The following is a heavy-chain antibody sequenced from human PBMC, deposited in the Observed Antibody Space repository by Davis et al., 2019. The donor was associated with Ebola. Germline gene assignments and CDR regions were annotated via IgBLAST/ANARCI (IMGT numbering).Heavy chain of an antibody. J-gene: IGHJ3*02. V-gene: IGHV5-51*01. CDR1: GNSFASHW. CDR2: ISTGDSDT. D-gene: IGHD2-8*02. Sequence: GESLKISCKASGNSFASHWIGWVRQLPGKGLEWMGIISTGDSDTRYSPSFRGQVTISADKSIKTAFLQWSRLKASDTAMYYCASLRRTITGMDDAFDIWSQGTKVTVS. CDR3: ASLRRTITGMDDAFDI.